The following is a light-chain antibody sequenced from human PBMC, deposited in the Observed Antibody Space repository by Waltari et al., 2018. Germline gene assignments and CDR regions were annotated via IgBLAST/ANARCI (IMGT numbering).Light chain of an antibody. Sequence: EIVLTQSPGTLSLSPGETATLSCRASQTVSSTYLAWYQHKPGQAPRLLIYGASSRAPGIPDRFRGRGSGTDFTLTINRLEPEDFAVYYCNKYDVATGTFGQGTKVEIK. J-gene: IGKJ1*01. CDR2: GAS. CDR3: NKYDVATGT. V-gene: IGKV3-20*01. CDR1: QTVSSTY.